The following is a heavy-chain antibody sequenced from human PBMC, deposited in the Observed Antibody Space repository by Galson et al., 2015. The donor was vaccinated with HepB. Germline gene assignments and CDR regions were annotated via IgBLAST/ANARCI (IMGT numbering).Heavy chain of an antibody. Sequence: YWNWIRQSPGKGLEWIGYIYHSGATNYNPSLRSRVTVSVDTAKNQFSLSLTSLTTADTAVYYCARGQTSYSSAWYENAFDIWGQGTMVTVSS. J-gene: IGHJ3*02. D-gene: IGHD6-13*01. CDR3: ARGQTSYSSAWYENAFDI. V-gene: IGHV4-59*01. CDR1: Y. CDR2: IYHSGAT.